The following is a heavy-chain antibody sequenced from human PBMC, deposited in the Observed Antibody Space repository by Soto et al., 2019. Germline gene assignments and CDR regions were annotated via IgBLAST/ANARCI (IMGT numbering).Heavy chain of an antibody. J-gene: IGHJ6*02. CDR2: IYHSGST. CDR1: GYSISSGYY. D-gene: IGHD1-26*01. Sequence: SETLSLTCAVSGYSISSGYYWGWIRQPPGKGLEWIGSIYHSGSTYYNPSLKSRVTISVDTSKDQFSLKLSSVTAADTAVYYCARDSGSYSYGMDVWGQGTTVTVSS. CDR3: ARDSGSYSYGMDV. V-gene: IGHV4-38-2*02.